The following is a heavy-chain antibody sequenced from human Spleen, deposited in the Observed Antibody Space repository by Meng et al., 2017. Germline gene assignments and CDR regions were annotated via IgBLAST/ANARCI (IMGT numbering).Heavy chain of an antibody. J-gene: IGHJ4*02. V-gene: IGHV3-30*05. CDR3: ARVRPAGRFCDY. Sequence: GGSLRLSCAASRFTFSSYSMSWVRQTPGKGLEWVAVISYDGSNKYYADSVKGRFTISRDNSKNTLYLQMNSLRAEDTAVYYCARVRPAGRFCDYWGQGTLVTVSS. CDR1: RFTFSSYS. CDR2: ISYDGSNK. D-gene: IGHD6-13*01.